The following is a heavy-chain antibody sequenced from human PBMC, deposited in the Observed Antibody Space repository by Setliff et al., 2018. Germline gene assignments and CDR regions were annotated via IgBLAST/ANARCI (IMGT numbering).Heavy chain of an antibody. V-gene: IGHV3-74*01. CDR2: INNGGVSA. CDR1: GFTFSTYW. J-gene: IGHJ4*01. CDR3: ATSTITTYSFDY. D-gene: IGHD4-4*01. Sequence: PGGSLRLSCAGSGFTFSTYWMQWVRQDPGKGLVWVASINNGGVSADYTDSVKGRFTISRDNSRNALYLQMRSLRAEATAIYYCATSTITTYSFDYWGHGTLVTVSS.